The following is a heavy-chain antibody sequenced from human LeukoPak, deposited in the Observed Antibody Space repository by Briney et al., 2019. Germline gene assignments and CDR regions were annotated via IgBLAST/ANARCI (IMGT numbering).Heavy chain of an antibody. CDR1: GGTFSSYA. CDR3: ARVNYSSDWL. CDR2: ISAYNGNT. D-gene: IGHD4-11*01. V-gene: IGHV1-18*01. Sequence: RASVKVSCKASGGTFSSYAISWVRQAPGQGLEWMGWISAYNGNTNYAQKLQGRVTMTTDTSTSTAYMELRSLRSDDTAVYYCARVNYSSDWLWGQGTLVTVSS. J-gene: IGHJ4*02.